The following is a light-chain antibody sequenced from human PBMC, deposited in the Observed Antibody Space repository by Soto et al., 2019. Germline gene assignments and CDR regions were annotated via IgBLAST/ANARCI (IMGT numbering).Light chain of an antibody. V-gene: IGKV3-15*01. CDR3: QQYNNWPPGVT. J-gene: IGKJ4*01. CDR1: QSVSSN. Sequence: EIVMTQSTATLSVSPGERATLSCRASQSVSSNLAWYQQKPGQAPRLLIYGASTRATGIPARFSGSGSGTEFTLTISIMQSEDFAVYYCQQYNNWPPGVTFGGGTKVEIK. CDR2: GAS.